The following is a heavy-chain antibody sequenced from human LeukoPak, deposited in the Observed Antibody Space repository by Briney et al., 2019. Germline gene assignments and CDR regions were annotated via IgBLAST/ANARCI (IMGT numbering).Heavy chain of an antibody. D-gene: IGHD6-19*01. V-gene: IGHV3-30*18. CDR2: ISYDGSNK. J-gene: IGHJ6*02. CDR3: AKDRAGRSSGWLNYYYGMDV. CDR1: GFTFSSYG. Sequence: GGSLRLSCAASGFTFSSYGMHWVRQAPGKGLEWVAVISYDGSNKYYADSVKGRFTISRDNSKNTLYLQMNSLRAEDTAVYYCAKDRAGRSSGWLNYYYGMDVWGQGTTVTVSS.